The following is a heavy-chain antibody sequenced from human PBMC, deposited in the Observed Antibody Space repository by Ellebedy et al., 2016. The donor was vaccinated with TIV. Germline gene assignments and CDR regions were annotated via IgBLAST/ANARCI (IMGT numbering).Heavy chain of an antibody. Sequence: GGSLRLXXAASGFTFDDSAMHWVRQAPGKGLEWVSSISWNSGNIGYADSVKGRFTISRDNAKNSLYLQMNSLRAEDTALYYCAKDRNADYVGLFDYWGQGTLVTVSS. CDR3: AKDRNADYVGLFDY. V-gene: IGHV3-9*01. D-gene: IGHD4-17*01. CDR2: ISWNSGNI. J-gene: IGHJ4*02. CDR1: GFTFDDSA.